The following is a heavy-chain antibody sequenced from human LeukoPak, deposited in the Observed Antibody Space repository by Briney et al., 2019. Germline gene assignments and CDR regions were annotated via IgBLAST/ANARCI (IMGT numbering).Heavy chain of an antibody. D-gene: IGHD2-21*02. CDR1: GGSFSGYY. J-gene: IGHJ3*02. Sequence: SETLSLTCAVYGGSFSGYYWSWIRQPPGKGLEWIGEINHSGSTNYNPSLKSRVTISVDTSKNQFSLKLSSVTAADTAVYYCARYCGGDCSAAFDIWGQGTMVTVSS. CDR2: INHSGST. CDR3: ARYCGGDCSAAFDI. V-gene: IGHV4-34*01.